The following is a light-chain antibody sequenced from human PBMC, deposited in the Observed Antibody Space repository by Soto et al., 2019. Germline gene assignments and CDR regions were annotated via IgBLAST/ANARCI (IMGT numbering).Light chain of an antibody. CDR1: QSISSW. CDR2: KAS. Sequence: DIQMTQSPSTLSASVGDRVTITCRASQSISSWLAWYQQKPGKAPNLLIYKASSLESGVPSRFSGSGSGTEFTLTISSLQPADFATYYCQQYSSYSRTFGQGTRLENK. J-gene: IGKJ5*01. V-gene: IGKV1-5*03. CDR3: QQYSSYSRT.